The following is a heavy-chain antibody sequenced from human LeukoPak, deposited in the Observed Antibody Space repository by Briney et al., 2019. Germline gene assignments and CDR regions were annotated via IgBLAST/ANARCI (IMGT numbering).Heavy chain of an antibody. D-gene: IGHD3-16*02. Sequence: GGSLRLSCAASGFTFSSYGMHWVRQAPGKGLEWVAVISYDGSNKYYADSVKGRFTISRDNAKNSLYLQMNSLRAEDTAVYYCARGASDYVWGSYRSTLDYWGQGTLVTVSS. CDR2: ISYDGSNK. CDR1: GFTFSSYG. V-gene: IGHV3-30*03. J-gene: IGHJ4*02. CDR3: ARGASDYVWGSYRSTLDY.